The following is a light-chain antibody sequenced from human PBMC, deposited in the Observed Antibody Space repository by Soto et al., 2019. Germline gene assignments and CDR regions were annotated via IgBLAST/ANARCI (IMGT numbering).Light chain of an antibody. CDR3: LQANRVPLS. V-gene: IGKV1-12*01. Sequence: DIQMSQSPAAVSASVGDRVTITCRASQGISTNLAWYQQKPGKAPKLLIYAASSLQSGVPPRFSGSGSGTDFTLTISSLQPEDFAIYYCLQANRVPLSFGQRTRLAI. J-gene: IGKJ5*01. CDR2: AAS. CDR1: QGISTN.